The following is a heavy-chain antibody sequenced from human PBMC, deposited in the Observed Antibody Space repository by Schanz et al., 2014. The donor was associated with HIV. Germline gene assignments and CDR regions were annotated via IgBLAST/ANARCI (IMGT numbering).Heavy chain of an antibody. Sequence: QVQLVESGGGVVQPGRSLRLSCAASGFTFDSYGIHWVRQAPGKGLEWVAVISYDGSNKKYADSVKGRFTISRDHSKNTLYLQMKSLRPEDTAVYYCAKDRNHYDSRYRGKGNYYYYYGMDVWGQGTTVTVSS. V-gene: IGHV3-30*18. CDR1: GFTFDSYG. CDR2: ISYDGSNK. D-gene: IGHD3-22*01. CDR3: AKDRNHYDSRYRGKGNYYYYYGMDV. J-gene: IGHJ6*02.